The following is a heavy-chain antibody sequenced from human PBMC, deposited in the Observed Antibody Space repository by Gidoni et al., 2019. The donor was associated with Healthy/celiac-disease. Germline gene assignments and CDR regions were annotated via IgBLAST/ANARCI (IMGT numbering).Heavy chain of an antibody. CDR1: GGSLRSGGSY. Sequence: QMQLQESGPGLVKPSQTLSLTCPVSGGSLRSGGSYWSWIPQHPGKGLEWIGYIYYSGSTYYNPTLKSRVTISADTSKNQFSRKLSSVTAADTAVYYCARGAYHASTVTLIDDWGQGTLVTVSS. J-gene: IGHJ4*02. CDR3: ARGAYHASTVTLIDD. V-gene: IGHV4-31*03. D-gene: IGHD4-17*01. CDR2: IYYSGST.